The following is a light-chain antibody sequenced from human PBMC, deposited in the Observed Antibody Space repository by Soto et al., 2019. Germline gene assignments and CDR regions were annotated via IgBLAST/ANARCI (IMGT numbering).Light chain of an antibody. CDR3: QQYGSSPIT. CDR2: GAS. CDR1: QSVSSSY. Sequence: RVMTQSPPTLSVSPGESATLSCRASQSVSSSYLAWYQQRPGQAPRLLIYGASSRAPGTPDRFSGSGSGTDFTLTISRLEPEDFAVYYCQQYGSSPITCGQGTRLEI. J-gene: IGKJ5*01. V-gene: IGKV3-20*01.